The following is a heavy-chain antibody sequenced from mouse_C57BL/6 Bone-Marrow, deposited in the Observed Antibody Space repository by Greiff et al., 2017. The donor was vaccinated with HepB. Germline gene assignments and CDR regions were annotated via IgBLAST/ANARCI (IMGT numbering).Heavy chain of an antibody. CDR1: GFNIKDDY. D-gene: IGHD1-1*01. CDR3: VIYYYGSSYAMDY. Sequence: EVQLQQSGAELVRPGASVKLSCTASGFNIKDDYMHWVKQRPEQGLEWIGWIDPENGDTEYASKLQGKATITADTSSNTAYLQLSSLTSEDTAVYYCVIYYYGSSYAMDYWGQGTSVTVSS. CDR2: IDPENGDT. V-gene: IGHV14-4*01. J-gene: IGHJ4*01.